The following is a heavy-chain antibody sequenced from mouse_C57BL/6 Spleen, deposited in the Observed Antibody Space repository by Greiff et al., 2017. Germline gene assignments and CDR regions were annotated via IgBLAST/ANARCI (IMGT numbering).Heavy chain of an antibody. CDR3: ARPPSSGGYFDY. CDR1: GYTFTSYW. J-gene: IGHJ2*01. D-gene: IGHD3-2*02. V-gene: IGHV1-64*01. Sequence: VQLQQPGAELVKPGASVKLSCKASGYTFTSYWMHWVKQRPGQGLEWIGMIHPNSGSTNYNEKFKSKATLTVDKSSSTAYMQLSRLTSEDSAVYYCARPPSSGGYFDYWGQGTTLTVSS. CDR2: IHPNSGST.